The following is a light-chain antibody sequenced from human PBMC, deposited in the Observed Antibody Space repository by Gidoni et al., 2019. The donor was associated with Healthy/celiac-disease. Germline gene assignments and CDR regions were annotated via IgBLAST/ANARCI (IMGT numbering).Light chain of an antibody. CDR3: QQYNSYSVT. CDR1: QSISSW. Sequence: DIQITQSPSTLSAYVGDRVTITCRASQSISSWLAWYQQKPGKAPKLLIYDASSLESGVPSRFSGRGSGTEFTLTISSLQPDDFETYYCQQYNSYSVTFGQGTKVEIK. V-gene: IGKV1-5*01. J-gene: IGKJ1*01. CDR2: DAS.